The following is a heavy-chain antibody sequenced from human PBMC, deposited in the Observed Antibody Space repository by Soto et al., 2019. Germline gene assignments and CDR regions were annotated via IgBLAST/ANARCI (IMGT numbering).Heavy chain of an antibody. CDR3: AGELLGRVAFDI. Sequence: GGSLRLSCAASGFTFDDYTMHWVRQAPGKGLEWVSLISWDGGSTYYADSVKGRFTISRDNSKNSLYLQMNSLRTEDTALYYCAGELLGRVAFDIWGQGTMVTVSS. D-gene: IGHD1-26*01. J-gene: IGHJ3*02. CDR2: ISWDGGST. V-gene: IGHV3-43*01. CDR1: GFTFDDYT.